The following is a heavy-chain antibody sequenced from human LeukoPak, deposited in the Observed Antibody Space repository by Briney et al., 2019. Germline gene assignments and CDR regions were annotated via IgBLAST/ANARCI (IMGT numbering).Heavy chain of an antibody. CDR1: GGSISSYY. Sequence: SETLSLTCTVSGGSISSYYWSWIRQPPGKGLEWIGYIYYSGSTNYNPSLKSRVTISVDTSKNQFSLKLSSVTAADTAVYYCARDPYSSSSNWYFDLWGRGTLVTVSS. J-gene: IGHJ2*01. D-gene: IGHD6-6*01. CDR3: ARDPYSSSSNWYFDL. V-gene: IGHV4-59*01. CDR2: IYYSGST.